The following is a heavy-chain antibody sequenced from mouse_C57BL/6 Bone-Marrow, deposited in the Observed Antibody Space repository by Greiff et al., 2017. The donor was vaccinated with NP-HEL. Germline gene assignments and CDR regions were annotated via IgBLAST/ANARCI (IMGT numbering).Heavy chain of an antibody. Sequence: EVKLVESGGGLVQPGGSLKLSCAASGFTFSDYYMYWVRQTPEKRLEWVAYISNGGGSTYYPDTVKGRCTISRDNAKNTLYLQMSRLKSEDTAMYYCARRPFRSYWYFDVWGTGTTVTVSS. V-gene: IGHV5-12*01. CDR3: ARRPFRSYWYFDV. CDR2: ISNGGGST. CDR1: GFTFSDYY. J-gene: IGHJ1*03.